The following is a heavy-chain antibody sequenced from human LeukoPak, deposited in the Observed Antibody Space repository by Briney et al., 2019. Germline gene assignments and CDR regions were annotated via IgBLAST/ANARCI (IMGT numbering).Heavy chain of an antibody. Sequence: GGSLRLSCAASGFTFSSYWMSWVRQAPGKGLEWVANIKQDGSEKYYVDSVKGRFTISRDNAKNSLYPQMNSLRAEDAAVYYCARVLGSTSYHMDVWGKGTTVTVSS. J-gene: IGHJ6*03. D-gene: IGHD2-2*01. CDR2: IKQDGSEK. CDR1: GFTFSSYW. CDR3: ARVLGSTSYHMDV. V-gene: IGHV3-7*01.